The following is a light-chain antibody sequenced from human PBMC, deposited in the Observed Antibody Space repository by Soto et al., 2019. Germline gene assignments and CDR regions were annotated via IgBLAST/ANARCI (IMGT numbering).Light chain of an antibody. V-gene: IGKV1-5*03. CDR2: KAS. CDR1: QTISSW. J-gene: IGKJ1*01. Sequence: DIQMTQSPSTLSGSVGDRVTITCWASQTISSWLAWYQQKPGKAPKLLIYKASTLKSGVPSRFSGSGSGTGFTLTISSLQPDDFATYYCQHYNSYSEAFGQGTKVELK. CDR3: QHYNSYSEA.